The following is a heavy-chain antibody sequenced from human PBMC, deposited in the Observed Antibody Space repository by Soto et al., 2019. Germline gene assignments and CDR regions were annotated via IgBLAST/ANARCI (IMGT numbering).Heavy chain of an antibody. Sequence: GESLKISCKGSGYRFTSFWIGWVRQMPGKGLEWMGIIYPGDSDIRYSPSFQGQVTISVDKSISTAYLQLSSLKASDTAMYYCERQTGTMMRVNWLDSWGQGTLVTVSS. CDR3: ERQTGTMMRVNWLDS. J-gene: IGHJ5*01. V-gene: IGHV5-51*01. CDR1: GYRFTSFW. CDR2: IYPGDSDI. D-gene: IGHD3-22*01.